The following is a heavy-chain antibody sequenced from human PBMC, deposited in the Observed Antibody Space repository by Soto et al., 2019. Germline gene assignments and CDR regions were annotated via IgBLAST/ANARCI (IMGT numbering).Heavy chain of an antibody. CDR3: AKRGKIVRGVDYYSYGTDG. J-gene: IGHJ6*02. Sequence: GGSLRLSCAASKFTFSSYAMSWVRQAPGKGLEWVSGISGSGGSTYYADSVKGRFTISRDNPKNTLYLQMNSLRGEDTAIYYCAKRGKIVRGVDYYSYGTDGCGQGTTVTVSS. CDR2: ISGSGGST. V-gene: IGHV3-23*01. CDR1: KFTFSSYA. D-gene: IGHD3-10*02.